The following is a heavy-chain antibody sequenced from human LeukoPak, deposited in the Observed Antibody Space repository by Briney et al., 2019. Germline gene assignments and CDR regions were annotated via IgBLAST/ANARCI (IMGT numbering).Heavy chain of an antibody. D-gene: IGHD4-17*01. CDR2: IIPIFGTA. Sequence: SVKVSCKASGGTFSSYAISWVRQAPGQGREGMGGIIPIFGTANYAQKFQGRVTITADESTSTAYMELSSLRSEDTAVYYCASKVAYGDPVGMDVWGQGTTVTVSS. J-gene: IGHJ6*02. V-gene: IGHV1-69*13. CDR1: GGTFSSYA. CDR3: ASKVAYGDPVGMDV.